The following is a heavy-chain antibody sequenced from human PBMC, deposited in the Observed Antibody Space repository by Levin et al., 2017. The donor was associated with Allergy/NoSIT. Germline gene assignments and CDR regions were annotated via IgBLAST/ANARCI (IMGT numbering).Heavy chain of an antibody. J-gene: IGHJ3*02. CDR2: IYYSGST. CDR1: GGSISSSSYY. Sequence: SETLSLTCTVSGGSISSSSYYWGWIRQPPGKGLEWIGSIYYSGSTYYNPSLKSRVTISVDTSKNQFSLKLSSVTAADTAVYYCARLDLPQGSSYDYNSGGENAFDIWGQGTMVTVSS. D-gene: IGHD3-16*01. V-gene: IGHV4-39*01. CDR3: ARLDLPQGSSYDYNSGGENAFDI.